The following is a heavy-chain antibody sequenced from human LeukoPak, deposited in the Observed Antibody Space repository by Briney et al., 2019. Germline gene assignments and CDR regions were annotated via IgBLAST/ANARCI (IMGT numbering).Heavy chain of an antibody. V-gene: IGHV3-74*03. CDR3: ARDLLSFRFGEFQIDY. J-gene: IGHJ4*02. CDR1: GITFSNAW. D-gene: IGHD3-10*01. Sequence: PGGSLRLSCAASGITFSNAWMSWVRQAPGKGLEWISRLYSDGRSLTYADSVMGRFTISRDNAKNMLYLQMNSLRAEDTAVYYCARDLLSFRFGEFQIDYWGQGTLVTVSS. CDR2: LYSDGRSL.